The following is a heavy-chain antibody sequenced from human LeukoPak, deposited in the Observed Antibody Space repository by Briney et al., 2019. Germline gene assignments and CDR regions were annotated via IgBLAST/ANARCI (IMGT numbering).Heavy chain of an antibody. CDR1: GGSVNSGTYY. V-gene: IGHV4-39*07. Sequence: ASETLSLTCTVSGGSVNSGTYYWSWIRQPPGKGLEWIGNIYYSGSAYYNPSLKSRVTMSVDTSKNQFSLKLSSVTAADTAVYYCARKPIVNSAWYYFDYWGQGTLVTVSS. CDR2: IYYSGSA. D-gene: IGHD3-22*01. CDR3: ARKPIVNSAWYYFDY. J-gene: IGHJ4*02.